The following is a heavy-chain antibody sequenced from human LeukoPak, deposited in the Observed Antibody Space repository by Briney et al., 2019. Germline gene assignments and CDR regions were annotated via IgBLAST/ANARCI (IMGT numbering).Heavy chain of an antibody. CDR2: IGSSGTPI. CDR1: GFTFSDYY. J-gene: IGHJ4*02. V-gene: IGHV3-11*01. CDR3: ARVSYSSSDYFDY. Sequence: GGSLRLSCAASGFTFSDYYMSWIRQAPGKGLEWFSNIGSSGTPIYYADSVKGRFTTSRDNAKNSLSLQINSLRADDTAVYYCARVSYSSSDYFDYWGQGTLVTVAS. D-gene: IGHD6-6*01.